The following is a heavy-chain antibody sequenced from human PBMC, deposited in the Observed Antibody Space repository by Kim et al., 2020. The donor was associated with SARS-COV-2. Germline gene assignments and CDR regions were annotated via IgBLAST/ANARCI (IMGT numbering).Heavy chain of an antibody. Sequence: YAAPVKGRFTISRDDSKNTLYLQMNSLKTEDTAVYYCTTDYYYDSSGYHYWGQGTLVTVSS. CDR3: TTDYYYDSSGYHY. V-gene: IGHV3-15*01. D-gene: IGHD3-22*01. J-gene: IGHJ4*02.